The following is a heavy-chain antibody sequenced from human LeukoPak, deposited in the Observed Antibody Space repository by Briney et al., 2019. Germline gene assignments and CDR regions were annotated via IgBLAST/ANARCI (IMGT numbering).Heavy chain of an antibody. J-gene: IGHJ6*03. CDR1: GFTLSSYG. Sequence: PGGSLRLSCAASGFTLSSYGMHWVRQAPGKGLEWVAFIRYDGSNKYYADSVKGRFTISRDNSKNTLYLQMNSLRAEDTAVYYCARKDDFYYYYYMDVWGKGTTVTISS. CDR3: ARKDDFYYYYYMDV. V-gene: IGHV3-30*02. CDR2: IRYDGSNK. D-gene: IGHD2-15*01.